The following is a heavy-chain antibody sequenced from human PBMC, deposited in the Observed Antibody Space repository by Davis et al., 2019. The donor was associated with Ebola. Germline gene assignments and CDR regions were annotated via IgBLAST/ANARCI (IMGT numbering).Heavy chain of an antibody. CDR2: IYHSGST. CDR3: ARATQDFWSGYYTGGWFDP. Sequence: PSETLSLTCAVSGGSISSGGYSWSWIRQPPGKGLEWIGYIYHSGSTYYNPSLKSRVTISVDTSKNQFSLKLSSVTAADTAVYYCARATQDFWSGYYTGGWFDPWGQGTLVTVSS. V-gene: IGHV4-30-2*02. CDR1: GGSISSGGYS. J-gene: IGHJ5*02. D-gene: IGHD3-3*01.